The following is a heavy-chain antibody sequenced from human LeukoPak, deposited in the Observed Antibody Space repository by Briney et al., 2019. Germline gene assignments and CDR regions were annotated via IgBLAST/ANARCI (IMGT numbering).Heavy chain of an antibody. CDR3: ARQAIAAGPNSFDY. CDR2: IYPGDADV. CDR1: GYSFTTYW. D-gene: IGHD6-13*01. Sequence: GESLKISCKASGYSFTTYWISWVRQMPGKGLEWMALIYPGDADVRYSLSFQGQVTISADTSISTAYLQWSSLKASDTVMYYCARQAIAAGPNSFDYWGQGTLVTVSS. V-gene: IGHV5-51*01. J-gene: IGHJ4*02.